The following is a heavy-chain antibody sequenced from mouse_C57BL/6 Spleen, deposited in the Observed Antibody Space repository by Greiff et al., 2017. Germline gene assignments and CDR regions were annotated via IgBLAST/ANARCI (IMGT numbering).Heavy chain of an antibody. V-gene: IGHV5-9*04. CDR1: GFTFSSYT. CDR2: ISGGGGNT. D-gene: IGHD3-2*02. Sequence: DVKLVESGGGLVKPGGSLKLSCAASGFTFSSYTMSWVRQTPEKRLEWVATISGGGGNTYYPDSVKGRFTISRDNAKNTLYLQMSSLRSEDTAVYYCARLPDSSGYGFAYWGQGTLVTVSA. J-gene: IGHJ3*01. CDR3: ARLPDSSGYGFAY.